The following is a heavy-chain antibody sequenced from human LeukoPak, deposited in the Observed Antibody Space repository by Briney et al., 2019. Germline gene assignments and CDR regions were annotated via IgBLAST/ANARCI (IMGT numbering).Heavy chain of an antibody. CDR1: GGSFSGYY. D-gene: IGHD6-19*01. V-gene: IGHV4-34*01. J-gene: IGHJ4*02. CDR3: AREAVAGHLDY. CDR2: INHSGGT. Sequence: ASETLSLTCAVYGGSFSGYYWSWIRQPPGKGLEWIGEINHSGGTNYNPSLKSRVTISVDTSKNQFSLKLSSVTAADTAVYYCAREAVAGHLDYWGQGTLVTVSS.